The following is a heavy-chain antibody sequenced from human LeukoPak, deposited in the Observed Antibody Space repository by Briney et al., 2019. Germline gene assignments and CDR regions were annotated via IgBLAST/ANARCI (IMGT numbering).Heavy chain of an antibody. D-gene: IGHD4-17*01. J-gene: IGHJ4*02. V-gene: IGHV4-61*02. CDR3: ARLTTVTTYYFDY. Sequence: PSETLSLTCTVSGGSISSGSYYWRWIRQPAGKGLEWIGRIYTSGSTNYNPSLKSRVTISVDTSKNQFSLKLSSVTAADTAVYYCARLTTVTTYYFDYWGQGTLVTVSS. CDR1: GGSISSGSYY. CDR2: IYTSGST.